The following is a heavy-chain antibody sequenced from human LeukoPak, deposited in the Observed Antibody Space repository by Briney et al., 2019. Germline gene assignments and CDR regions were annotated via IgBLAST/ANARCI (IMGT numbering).Heavy chain of an antibody. J-gene: IGHJ4*02. CDR3: VKDGGAAVAGTFDY. Sequence: GGSLRLSCAASGFTFSSYAMHWVRQGPGKGLEWVAVVSSDGSNKYYGDSVKGRFTISRDNSKNTLYLQMNSLRAEDTAVYYRVKDGGAAVAGTFDYWGQGTLVTVSS. V-gene: IGHV3-30*04. CDR1: GFTFSSYA. D-gene: IGHD6-19*01. CDR2: VSSDGSNK.